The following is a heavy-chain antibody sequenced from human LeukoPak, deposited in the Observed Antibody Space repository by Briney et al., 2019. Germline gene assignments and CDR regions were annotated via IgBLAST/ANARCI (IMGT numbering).Heavy chain of an antibody. CDR1: EFTSSSYN. Sequence: PGGSLRLSCAASEFTSSSYNMNWVRQAPGKGLEWVSSISGSSIYMYYADSVKGRFTISRDNAKNSLYLQMNSLRAEDTAVYFCARDSGDGSGTYYPYGMDVWGQGTTVTVSS. V-gene: IGHV3-21*01. CDR3: ARDSGDGSGTYYPYGMDV. J-gene: IGHJ6*02. D-gene: IGHD3-10*01. CDR2: ISGSSIYM.